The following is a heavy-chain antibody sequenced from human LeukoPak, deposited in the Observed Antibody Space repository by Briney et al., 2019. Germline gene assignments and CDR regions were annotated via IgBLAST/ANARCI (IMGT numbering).Heavy chain of an antibody. J-gene: IGHJ4*02. Sequence: GGSPRLSCAASGFTFSSFSMNWVRQAPGKGLEWVSSISSSSSYIYYADSVKGRFTISRDNAKNSLYLQMNSLRAEDTAVYYCARGRTTVVTTLDYWGQGTLVTVSS. CDR1: GFTFSSFS. CDR3: ARGRTTVVTTLDY. D-gene: IGHD4-23*01. V-gene: IGHV3-21*01. CDR2: ISSSSSYI.